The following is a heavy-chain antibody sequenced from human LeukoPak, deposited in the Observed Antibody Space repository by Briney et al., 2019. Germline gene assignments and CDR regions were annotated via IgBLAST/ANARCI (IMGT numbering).Heavy chain of an antibody. Sequence: GGSLRLSCAASGFTFSSYWMSWVRQAPGKGLEWVANIKQDGSEKYYVDSVKGRFTISRDNAKNSLSLQMNSLRAEDTAMYYCAREFNSFLADCSGGQCLFMSWGQGILVTVSS. CDR3: AREFNSFLADCSGGQCLFMS. D-gene: IGHD2-15*01. J-gene: IGHJ4*02. V-gene: IGHV3-7*01. CDR1: GFTFSSYW. CDR2: IKQDGSEK.